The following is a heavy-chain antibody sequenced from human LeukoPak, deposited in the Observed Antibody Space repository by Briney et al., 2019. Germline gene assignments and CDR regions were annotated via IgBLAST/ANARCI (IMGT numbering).Heavy chain of an antibody. V-gene: IGHV3-23*01. CDR3: ASHGIGSGSYYSPLGY. J-gene: IGHJ4*02. D-gene: IGHD3-10*01. CDR1: GFTFSSYA. CDR2: ISGSGGST. Sequence: PGGSLRLSCAASGFTFSSYAMSWVRQAPGKGLEWVSAISGSGGSTYYADSVKGRFTISRDNSKNALYLQMNSLRAEDTAVYYCASHGIGSGSYYSPLGYWGQGTLITVSS.